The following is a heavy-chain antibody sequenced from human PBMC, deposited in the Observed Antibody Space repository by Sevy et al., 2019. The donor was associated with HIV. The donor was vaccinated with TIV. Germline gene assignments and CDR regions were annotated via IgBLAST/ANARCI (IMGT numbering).Heavy chain of an antibody. CDR3: ARLEASGSGAEGNGMDV. V-gene: IGHV1-18*01. CDR1: GYPFSTYA. J-gene: IGHJ6*02. CDR2: ISAYNGHT. Sequence: ASVKVSCKASGYPFSTYAISWVRQAPGQGLECMGWISAYNGHTNYTQSLQDRVTMTTDTSTITAYMQLRSLRSHDTDVYYWARLEASGSGAEGNGMDVWGQGTTVTVSS. D-gene: IGHD6-19*01.